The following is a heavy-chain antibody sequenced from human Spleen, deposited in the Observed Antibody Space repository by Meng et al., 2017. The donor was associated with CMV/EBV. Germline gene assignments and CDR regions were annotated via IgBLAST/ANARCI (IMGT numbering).Heavy chain of an antibody. D-gene: IGHD4-23*01. CDR2: IWYDGSYK. J-gene: IGHJ4*02. CDR3: AKDPDYGGNLFDY. Sequence: GGSLRLSCAASGFTFGSYWMHWVRQAPGKGLEWVAVIWYDGSYKYYADSVKGRFTISRDNSKNTLFLQMNSLRAEDTAVYYCAKDPDYGGNLFDYWGQGTLVTVSS. V-gene: IGHV3-33*06. CDR1: GFTFGSYW.